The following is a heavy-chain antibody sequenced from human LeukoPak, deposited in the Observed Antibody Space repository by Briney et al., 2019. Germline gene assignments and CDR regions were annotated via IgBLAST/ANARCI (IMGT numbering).Heavy chain of an antibody. D-gene: IGHD5-12*01. CDR3: ASRQPYYGYDY. Sequence: GGSLRLSCVVSGLSYSNNEINWARQFPGKGLDWVSYISSDGNTIHYADSVKGRFTFSRDNARRPVYLQMNGLRAEDTAVYYCASRQPYYGYDYWGRGTQVTVSS. V-gene: IGHV3-48*03. CDR1: GLSYSNNE. J-gene: IGHJ4*02. CDR2: ISSDGNTI.